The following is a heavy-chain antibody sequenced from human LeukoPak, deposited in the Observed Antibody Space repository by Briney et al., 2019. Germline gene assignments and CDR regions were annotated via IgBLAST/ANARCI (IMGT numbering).Heavy chain of an antibody. D-gene: IGHD1-26*01. J-gene: IGHJ4*02. CDR2: IRQDGSET. CDR1: GFIFSNYW. CDR3: VRGGFYRYSGTSGDY. V-gene: IGHV3-7*01. Sequence: GGSLGLSCAASGFIFSNYWMQWVRQAPGKGLEGVANIRQDGSETYYVDTVKGRFTISRDNAKNSLYLQMNSLRAEDTAVYYCVRGGFYRYSGTSGDYWGQGSQVTVSS.